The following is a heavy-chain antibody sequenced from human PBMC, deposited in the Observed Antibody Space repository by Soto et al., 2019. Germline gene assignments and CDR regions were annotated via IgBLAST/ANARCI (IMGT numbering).Heavy chain of an antibody. Sequence: GGSLRLSCAASGFTFSDYYMSWIRQAPGKGLEWVSYISSSGSTIYYADSVKGRFTISRDNAKNSLYLQMNSLRAEDTAVYYCARDTPQGTGTTAGSGVFYYYYGLDVWGQGTTVTVSS. CDR1: GFTFSDYY. J-gene: IGHJ6*02. V-gene: IGHV3-11*01. CDR2: ISSSGSTI. D-gene: IGHD1-1*01. CDR3: ARDTPQGTGTTAGSGVFYYYYGLDV.